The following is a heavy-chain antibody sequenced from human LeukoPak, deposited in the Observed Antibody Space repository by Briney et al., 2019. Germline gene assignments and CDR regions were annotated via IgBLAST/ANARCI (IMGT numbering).Heavy chain of an antibody. J-gene: IGHJ4*02. CDR1: GGTFSSYA. Sequence: ASVKVSCKASGGTFSSYAISWVRQAPGQGLEWMGGIIPIFGTANYAQKFQGRVTITADESTSTAYMELSSLRSEDTAVYYCARDQYYYDSSGQDSRFDYWGQGTLVTVSS. V-gene: IGHV1-69*13. CDR3: ARDQYYYDSSGQDSRFDY. CDR2: IIPIFGTA. D-gene: IGHD3-22*01.